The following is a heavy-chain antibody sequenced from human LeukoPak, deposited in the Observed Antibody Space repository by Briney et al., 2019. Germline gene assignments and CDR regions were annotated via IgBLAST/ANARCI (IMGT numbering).Heavy chain of an antibody. J-gene: IGHJ3*02. Sequence: GESLKISCKGSGYSFTSYWIGWVRQMPGKGLGWMGIIYPGDSDTRYSPSFQGQVTISADKSISTAYLQWSSLKASDTAMYYCAMTSSGYYLALDSAFDIWGQGTMVTVSS. D-gene: IGHD3-22*01. V-gene: IGHV5-51*01. CDR1: GYSFTSYW. CDR3: AMTSSGYYLALDSAFDI. CDR2: IYPGDSDT.